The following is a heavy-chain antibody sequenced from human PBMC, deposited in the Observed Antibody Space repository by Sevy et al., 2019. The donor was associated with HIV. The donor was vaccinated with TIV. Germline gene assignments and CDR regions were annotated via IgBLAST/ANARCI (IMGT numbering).Heavy chain of an antibody. D-gene: IGHD2-2*01. CDR2: INHSGST. CDR1: GGSFSGYY. V-gene: IGHV4-34*01. J-gene: IGHJ6*02. Sequence: SETLSLTCAVYGGSFSGYYWSWIRQPPGKGLEWIGEINHSGSTNYNPSLKSRVTISVDTSKNQFSLKLGSVTAADTAVYYCARAPGCSSTSCYDIPWDYYGMDVWGQGTTVTVSS. CDR3: ARAPGCSSTSCYDIPWDYYGMDV.